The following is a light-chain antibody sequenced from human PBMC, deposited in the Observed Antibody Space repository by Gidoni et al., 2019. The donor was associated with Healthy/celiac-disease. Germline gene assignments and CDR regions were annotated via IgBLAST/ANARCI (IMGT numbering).Light chain of an antibody. CDR1: QRVSSY. CDR3: QQRSNWPPNT. Sequence: EIVLTQSPATLSLSPGERATLSCRASQRVSSYVAWNQQKPGQAPRLLIYDASNRATGIPARFSGSGSGTAFTLTISSLEPEDFSVYYCQQRSNWPPNTFGQGTKLEIK. CDR2: DAS. J-gene: IGKJ2*01. V-gene: IGKV3-11*01.